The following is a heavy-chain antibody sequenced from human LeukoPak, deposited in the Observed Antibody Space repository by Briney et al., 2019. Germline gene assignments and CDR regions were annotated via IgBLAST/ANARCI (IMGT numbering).Heavy chain of an antibody. Sequence: PGGSLRLSCAASGFTFSSYAMHWVRQAPGKGLEWVAVISYDGSNKYYADSVKGRFTISRDNSKNTLYLQMNSLRAEDTAVYYCARASPTTVTTIYGMDVWGQGTTVTSP. J-gene: IGHJ6*02. CDR3: ARASPTTVTTIYGMDV. V-gene: IGHV3-30-3*01. CDR2: ISYDGSNK. CDR1: GFTFSSYA. D-gene: IGHD4-17*01.